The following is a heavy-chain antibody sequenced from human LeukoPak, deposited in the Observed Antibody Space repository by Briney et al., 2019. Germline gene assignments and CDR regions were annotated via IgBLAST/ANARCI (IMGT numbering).Heavy chain of an antibody. CDR3: ASFMPTMIRGVTDYYYMDV. V-gene: IGHV1-69*01. CDR2: IIPIFGTA. J-gene: IGHJ6*03. D-gene: IGHD3-10*01. Sequence: SVKVSCNASGGTFSSYAISWVRQAPGQGLEWMGGIIPIFGTANYAQKFQGRVTITADESTSTAYMELSSLRSEDTAVYYCASFMPTMIRGVTDYYYMDVWGKGTTVTISS. CDR1: GGTFSSYA.